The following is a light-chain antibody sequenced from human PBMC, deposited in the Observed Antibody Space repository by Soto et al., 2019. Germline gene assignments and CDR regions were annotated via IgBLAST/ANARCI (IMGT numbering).Light chain of an antibody. CDR1: SSNIGSYYL. V-gene: IGLV2-23*01. CDR2: EDF. J-gene: IGLJ3*02. Sequence: QSALTQPASVSGSPGQSTTISCTGTSSNIGSYYLVSWYQQHPGRAPKLIIYEDFKRPSGVSNRFSTSKSGNTASLTISRLQAEDEADYFCCSYVGGWVFGGGTKLTVL. CDR3: CSYVGGWV.